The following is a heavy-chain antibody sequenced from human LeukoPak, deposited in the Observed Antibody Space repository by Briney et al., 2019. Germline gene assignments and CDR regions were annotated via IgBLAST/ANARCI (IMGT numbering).Heavy chain of an antibody. CDR2: IYHNGRT. CDR1: GYSISRGYY. D-gene: IGHD3-9*01. Sequence: SETLSLTCAVSGYSISRGYYWGWIRQPPGKGLEWIGIIYHNGRTYYDPSLKSRVTISADTSKNHFSLKLTSVTAADTAVYFCASDILRTDAFDIWGQGTMVIVSS. V-gene: IGHV4-38-2*01. J-gene: IGHJ3*02. CDR3: ASDILRTDAFDI.